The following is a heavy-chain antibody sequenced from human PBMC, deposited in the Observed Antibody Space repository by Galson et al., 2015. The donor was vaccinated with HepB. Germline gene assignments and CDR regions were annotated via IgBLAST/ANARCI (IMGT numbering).Heavy chain of an antibody. Sequence: SVQVSCKASGSTFTTYTISWVRRAPGQGLEWMGWISAYNGNTNYAQKFQGKVTMTTDTSTSTAYMELRSLRSDDTAVYYCARDGWELSYFDYWGQGSLVTVSS. CDR3: ARDGWELSYFDY. V-gene: IGHV1-18*01. CDR2: ISAYNGNT. J-gene: IGHJ4*02. D-gene: IGHD1-26*01. CDR1: GSTFTTYT.